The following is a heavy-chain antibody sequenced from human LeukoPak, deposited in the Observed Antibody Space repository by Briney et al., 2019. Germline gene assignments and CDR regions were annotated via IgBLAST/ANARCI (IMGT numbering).Heavy chain of an antibody. Sequence: SETLSLTCTVSGGSISSYYWSWIRQPPGKGLEGIGYIYYSGSTNYNPSLKSRVTISVDTSKNQFSLKLSPVTAADTAVYYCARSVGYCSSTSCDPAIDYWGQGTLVTVYS. D-gene: IGHD2-2*01. CDR1: GGSISSYY. CDR2: IYYSGST. CDR3: ARSVGYCSSTSCDPAIDY. V-gene: IGHV4-59*01. J-gene: IGHJ4*02.